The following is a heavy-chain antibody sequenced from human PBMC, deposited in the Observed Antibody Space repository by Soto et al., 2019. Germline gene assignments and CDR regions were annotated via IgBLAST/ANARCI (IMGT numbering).Heavy chain of an antibody. V-gene: IGHV3-23*01. D-gene: IGHD3-10*01. Sequence: EVQLLESGGDLVQPGGSLRLSCAASGFSFSTYAMSWVRQTAGKGLEWVSAISGSGGTTYYADSVKGRVTVSRDNSKNTVYLQMDSLRVEDTAVSYCAKSYSESGSYGVGDDNGGQGTLVTVTS. J-gene: IGHJ4*02. CDR1: GFSFSTYA. CDR2: ISGSGGTT. CDR3: AKSYSESGSYGVGDDN.